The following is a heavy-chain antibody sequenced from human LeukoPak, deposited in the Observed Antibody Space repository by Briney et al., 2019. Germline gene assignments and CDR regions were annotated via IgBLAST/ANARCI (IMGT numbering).Heavy chain of an antibody. CDR3: ARVASYDFWSGYYPQGYFDY. CDR2: IYYSGST. V-gene: IGHV4-61*08. J-gene: IGHJ4*02. D-gene: IGHD3-3*01. Sequence: PSETLSLTCTVSGGSISSGDYYWSWIRQPPGKGLEWIGYIYYSGSTNYNPSLKSRVTISVDTSKNQFSLKLSSVTAADTAVYYCARVASYDFWSGYYPQGYFDYWGQGTLVTVSS. CDR1: GGSISSGDYY.